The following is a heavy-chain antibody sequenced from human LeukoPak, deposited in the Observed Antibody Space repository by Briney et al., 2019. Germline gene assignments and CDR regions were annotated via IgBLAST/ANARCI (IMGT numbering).Heavy chain of an antibody. CDR3: AREHYDNWFDP. D-gene: IGHD3-16*01. V-gene: IGHV4-61*01. J-gene: IGHJ5*02. CDR1: VGSVSSGSYY. Sequence: PSETLSLTCTVSVGSVSSGSYYWSWIRQPPGKGLQWIGYIYYSGSTNYNPSLKSRVTISVDTSKNQFSLKLSSVTAADTAVYYCAREHYDNWFDPWGQGTLVTVSS. CDR2: IYYSGST.